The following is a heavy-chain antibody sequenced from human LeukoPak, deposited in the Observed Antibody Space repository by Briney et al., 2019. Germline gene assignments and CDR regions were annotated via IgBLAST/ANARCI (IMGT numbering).Heavy chain of an antibody. J-gene: IGHJ5*02. Sequence: SETLSLTCAVYGGSFSGYYWSWIRQPPGKGLEWIGEINHSGSTNYNPSLKSRVTISVDTSKNQFSLKLSSVTSADPAVYYCARGLPTTPRGFDPWGQGTLVTVSS. D-gene: IGHD4-17*01. CDR3: ARGLPTTPRGFDP. CDR2: INHSGST. CDR1: GGSFSGYY. V-gene: IGHV4-34*01.